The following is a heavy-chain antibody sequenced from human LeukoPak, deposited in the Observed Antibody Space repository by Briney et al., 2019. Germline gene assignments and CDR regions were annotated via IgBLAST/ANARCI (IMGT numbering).Heavy chain of an antibody. CDR3: ARGAIIVATINWFDP. Sequence: GGSLRLSCAASGFTFSSYAMYWVRQAPGKGLEWVAGISYDGSNKYYADSVKGRFTISRDNSKNTLYLQMNSLRAEDTAVYYCARGAIIVATINWFDPWGQGTLVTVSS. V-gene: IGHV3-30-3*01. CDR1: GFTFSSYA. CDR2: ISYDGSNK. D-gene: IGHD5-12*01. J-gene: IGHJ5*02.